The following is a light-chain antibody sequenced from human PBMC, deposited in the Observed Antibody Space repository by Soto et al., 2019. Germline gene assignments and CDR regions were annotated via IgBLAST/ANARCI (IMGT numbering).Light chain of an antibody. V-gene: IGLV2-14*03. CDR1: SSDVGGYNY. Sequence: QSALTQPASVSGSPGQSITISCTGTSSDVGGYNYVSWYQQYPGKAPKLMIYDVSSRPSGVSNRFSGSKSGNTASLTISGLQAEDEADYHCSPYTPSSTYVFGPGTKLTVL. J-gene: IGLJ1*01. CDR3: SPYTPSSTYV. CDR2: DVS.